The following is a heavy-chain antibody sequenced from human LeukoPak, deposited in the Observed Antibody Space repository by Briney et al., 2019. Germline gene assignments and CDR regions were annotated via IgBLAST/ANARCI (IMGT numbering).Heavy chain of an antibody. CDR1: GFTFSNYW. Sequence: GGSLRLSCAASGFTFSNYWMHWVRQAPGKGLVWVSRINTDGSSTTYADFVKGRFTISRDNSKNTLDLQMNSLRPEDTALYYCARPYSSSWENFHYWGQGTLVTVSS. J-gene: IGHJ4*02. D-gene: IGHD6-13*01. CDR3: ARPYSSSWENFHY. V-gene: IGHV3-74*01. CDR2: INTDGSST.